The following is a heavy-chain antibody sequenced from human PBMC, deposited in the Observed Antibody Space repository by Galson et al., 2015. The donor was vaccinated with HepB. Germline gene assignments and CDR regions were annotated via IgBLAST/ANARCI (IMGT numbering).Heavy chain of an antibody. Sequence: QVQLQESGPGLVKPSETLSLTCTVSGGSISTYYWSWIRQSPGKGLEWIGYLYNSGSTDYNPSLKSRVTISVDTSKNQFSLKLNSVTAADTAVYYCARFPLSRGWTFDYWGQGTLVTVSS. D-gene: IGHD6-19*01. CDR2: LYNSGST. CDR3: ARFPLSRGWTFDY. V-gene: IGHV4-59*01. CDR1: GGSISTYY. J-gene: IGHJ4*02.